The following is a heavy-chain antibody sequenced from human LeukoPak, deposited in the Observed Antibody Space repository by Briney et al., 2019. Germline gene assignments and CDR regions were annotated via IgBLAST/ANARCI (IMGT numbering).Heavy chain of an antibody. Sequence: PSETLSLTCAVYGGSFSGYYWSWIRQPPGKGLEWIGEINHSGSTNYNPSLKSRVTISVDTSKNQFSLKLSSVTAADTAVYYCARLRGYSMGIDPWGQGTLVTVSS. CDR1: GGSFSGYY. CDR2: INHSGST. D-gene: IGHD7-27*01. CDR3: ARLRGYSMGIDP. V-gene: IGHV4-34*01. J-gene: IGHJ5*02.